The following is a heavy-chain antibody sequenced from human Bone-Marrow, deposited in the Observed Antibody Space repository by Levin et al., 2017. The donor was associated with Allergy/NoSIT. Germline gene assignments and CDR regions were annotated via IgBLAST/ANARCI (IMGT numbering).Heavy chain of an antibody. D-gene: IGHD4-23*01. CDR3: ARGGFGSVRMDGGNPEGWFDP. J-gene: IGHJ5*02. V-gene: IGHV3-21*01. CDR2: ISSSSSYI. CDR1: GFTFSSYS. Sequence: MAGGSLRLSCAASGFTFSSYSMNWVRQAPGKGLEWVSSISSSSSYIYYADSVKGRFTISRDNAKNSLYLQMNSLRAEDTAVYYCARGGFGSVRMDGGNPEGWFDPWGQGTLVTVSS.